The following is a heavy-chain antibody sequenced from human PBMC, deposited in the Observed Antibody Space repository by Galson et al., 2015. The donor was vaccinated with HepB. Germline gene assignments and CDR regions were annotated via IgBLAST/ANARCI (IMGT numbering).Heavy chain of an antibody. CDR1: GGSFNTYY. V-gene: IGHV4-34*01. CDR3: ARAVYKGYWNGFGP. CDR2: INDSGNT. J-gene: IGHJ5*02. D-gene: IGHD5-12*01. Sequence: ETLSLTCVVYGGSFNTYYWSWVRQPPGKGLEWIGEINDSGNTNYNPSLKSRVTISLDTSKKRFSLRLNSVTAADTGVYYCARAVYKGYWNGFGPWGQGTLVTVSS.